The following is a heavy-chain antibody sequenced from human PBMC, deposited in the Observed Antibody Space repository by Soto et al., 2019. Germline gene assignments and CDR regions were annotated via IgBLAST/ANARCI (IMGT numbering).Heavy chain of an antibody. V-gene: IGHV3-21*01. CDR3: AREYTAWPLAYGMDV. CDR2: ISSRSDI. J-gene: IGHJ6*02. Sequence: PGGSLRLSCVGSGFTFSTYSINWVRQAPGKGLEWVSSISSRSDIYYADSVKGRFTISRDNAKNSVSLQMNSLRAEDTAVYYCAREYTAWPLAYGMDVWGQGTTVTVSS. CDR1: GFTFSTYS. D-gene: IGHD2-2*02.